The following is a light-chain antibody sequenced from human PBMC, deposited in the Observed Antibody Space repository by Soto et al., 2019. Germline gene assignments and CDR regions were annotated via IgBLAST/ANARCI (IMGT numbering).Light chain of an antibody. CDR3: QQYDRSPWT. CDR2: GAS. J-gene: IGKJ1*01. CDR1: QSVSSSF. V-gene: IGKV3-20*01. Sequence: EIVLTQSPGTLSLSPGERATLSCRASQSVSSSFLAWYQQKAGQAPRLLIYGASSRATGIPDRFSGSGSGTDFPLPISRLEPEDFAVYYCQQYDRSPWTFGQGTKVEIK.